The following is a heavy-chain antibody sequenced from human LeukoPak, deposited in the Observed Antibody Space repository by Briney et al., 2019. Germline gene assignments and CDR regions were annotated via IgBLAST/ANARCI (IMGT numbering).Heavy chain of an antibody. CDR2: ISGSGGST. CDR3: ANAGYSSSWYKDY. J-gene: IGHJ4*02. CDR1: GFTFSSYA. V-gene: IGHV3-23*01. Sequence: GGSLRLSSAASGFTFSSYAMSWVRQARGKGLEWVSAISGSGGSTYYADSVKGRFTFSRDNSKNTLYLQMNSLRAEDTAVYYCANAGYSSSWYKDYWGQGTLVTVSS. D-gene: IGHD6-13*01.